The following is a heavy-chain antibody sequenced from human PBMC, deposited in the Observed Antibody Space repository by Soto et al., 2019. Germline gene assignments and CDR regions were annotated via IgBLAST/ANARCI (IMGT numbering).Heavy chain of an antibody. D-gene: IGHD4-17*01. Sequence: GVSLRVSSAASGLTLCAYSMNWVRHTPGKGLEWVSSISTSSTYIHYEDSMKGRFTISRDNAKNSLFLQMNSPTAEDTAVYYCARETALDPDYGGNPFPNFWDQGTLVTVAS. V-gene: IGHV3-21*01. CDR3: ARETALDPDYGGNPFPNF. CDR2: ISTSSTYI. CDR1: GLTLCAYS. J-gene: IGHJ4*02.